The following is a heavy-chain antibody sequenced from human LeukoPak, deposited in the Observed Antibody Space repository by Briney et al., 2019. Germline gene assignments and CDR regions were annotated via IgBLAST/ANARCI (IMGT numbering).Heavy chain of an antibody. J-gene: IGHJ4*02. Sequence: PGGSLRLSCAASGFTFSSYAMSWIRQPPGKGLEWVSAINRSGGSTYYAHSVKGRFTISRDNSKNTLYLEMNSLRAEDTAVYYCAKQSRPAVRGGFDYWGQGTLVSVSS. CDR2: INRSGGST. D-gene: IGHD2-2*01. CDR1: GFTFSSYA. CDR3: AKQSRPAVRGGFDY. V-gene: IGHV3-23*01.